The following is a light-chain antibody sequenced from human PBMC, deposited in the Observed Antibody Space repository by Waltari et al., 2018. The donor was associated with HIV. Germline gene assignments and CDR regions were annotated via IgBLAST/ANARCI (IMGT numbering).Light chain of an antibody. CDR3: CSYAGSYTWV. J-gene: IGLJ3*02. CDR1: SSNIGAPYD. V-gene: IGLV1-40*01. CDR2: GNN. Sequence: QSVLTQPPSVFGAPGQRVTISCTGSSSNIGAPYDVHWYQQVPGTAPKLLIYGNNNRPSGVPDRFSGSKSGTSASLAITGLQAEDEADYYCCSYAGSYTWVFGGGTKMTVL.